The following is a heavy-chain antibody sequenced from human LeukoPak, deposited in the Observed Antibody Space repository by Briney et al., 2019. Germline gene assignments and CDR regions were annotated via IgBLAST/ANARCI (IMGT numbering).Heavy chain of an antibody. J-gene: IGHJ4*02. CDR1: GGSISSSSYS. CDR2: IYYSGST. CDR3: ARRGDY. V-gene: IGHV4-39*01. Sequence: SSETLSLTCTVSGGSISSSSYSWGWIRQPPGKGLEWIGSIYYSGSTYYNPSLKSRVTISVDTSKNQFSLKLSSVTAADTAVYYCARRGDYWGQGTLVTVSS.